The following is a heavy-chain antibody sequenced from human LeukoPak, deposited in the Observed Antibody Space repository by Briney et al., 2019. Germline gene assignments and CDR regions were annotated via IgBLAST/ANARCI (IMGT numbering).Heavy chain of an antibody. Sequence: GASVKVSCKASGYTFTSYDINWVRQATGQRLEWMGWMNPNSGNTGYAQKFQGRVTMTRNTSISTAYMELSSLRSEDTAVYYCARGITYYYDSSGYSDDYWGQGTLVTVSS. D-gene: IGHD3-22*01. V-gene: IGHV1-8*01. J-gene: IGHJ4*02. CDR3: ARGITYYYDSSGYSDDY. CDR1: GYTFTSYD. CDR2: MNPNSGNT.